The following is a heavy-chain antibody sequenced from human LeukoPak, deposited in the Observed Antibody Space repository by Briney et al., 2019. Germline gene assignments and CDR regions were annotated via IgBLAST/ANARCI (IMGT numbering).Heavy chain of an antibody. CDR3: ARVGSQSFDY. V-gene: IGHV3-7*01. J-gene: IGHJ4*02. CDR1: GFTFSSYW. CDR2: IKEDGSEK. Sequence: GGSLRLSCAASGFTFSSYWMSWVRQPPGKGLEWVANIKEDGSEKYYADSVKGRFTISRDNAKNSLYLQMNSLRVEDTAVYHCARVGSQSFDYWGQGTLVTVSS. D-gene: IGHD1-26*01.